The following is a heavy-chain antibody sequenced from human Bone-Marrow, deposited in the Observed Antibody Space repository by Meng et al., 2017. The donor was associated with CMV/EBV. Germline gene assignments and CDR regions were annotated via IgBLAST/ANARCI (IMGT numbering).Heavy chain of an antibody. J-gene: IGHJ3*02. V-gene: IGHV1-8*01. CDR2: MNPNSGNT. CDR1: GYTFTSYD. CDR3: ARGGATSLGSAFDI. Sequence: ASVKVSCKASGYTFTSYDINWVRQATGQGLEWMGWMNPNSGNTGYAQKFQGRVTMTRNTSISTAYMELGSLRSEDTAVYYCARGGATSLGSAFDIWGQGLMVTGSS. D-gene: IGHD1-26*01.